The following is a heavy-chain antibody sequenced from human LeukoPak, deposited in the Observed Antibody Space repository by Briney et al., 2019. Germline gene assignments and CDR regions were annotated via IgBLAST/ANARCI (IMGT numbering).Heavy chain of an antibody. CDR3: AREWHATFDY. CDR2: IKQDGGEE. V-gene: IGHV3-7*01. CDR1: GFTFSTYW. Sequence: GGSLRLSCAASGFTFSTYWMSWVRQAPGKGLEWVANIKQDGGEEYYVDSVKGRFTISRDNAKNSQYLQMNSLRAEDTAVYYCAREWHATFDYWGQGSLVTVSS. D-gene: IGHD1-26*01. J-gene: IGHJ4*02.